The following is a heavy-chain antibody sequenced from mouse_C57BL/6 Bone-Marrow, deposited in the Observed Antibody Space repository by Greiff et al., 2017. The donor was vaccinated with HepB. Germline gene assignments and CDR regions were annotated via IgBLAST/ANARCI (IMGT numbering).Heavy chain of an antibody. V-gene: IGHV14-4*01. CDR2: IDPENGDT. CDR1: GFNIKDDY. Sequence: EVQGVESGAELVRPGASVKLSCTASGFNIKDDYMHWVKQRPEQGLEWIGWIDPENGDTEYASKFQGKATITADTSSNTAYLQLSSLTSEDTAVYYCTTDSRDYFDYWGQGTTLTVSS. J-gene: IGHJ2*01. CDR3: TTDSRDYFDY.